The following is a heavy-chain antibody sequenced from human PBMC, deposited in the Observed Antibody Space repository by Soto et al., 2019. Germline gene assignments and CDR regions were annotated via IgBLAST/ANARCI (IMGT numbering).Heavy chain of an antibody. J-gene: IGHJ4*02. D-gene: IGHD4-17*01. CDR1: GFTVSSNY. Sequence: VGSLRLSCAASGFTVSSNYMSWVRQAPGKGLEWVSVIYSGGSTYYADSVKGRFTISRDNSKNTLYLQMNSLRAEDTAVYYCARAVDYGEFDYWGQGTLVRVSS. V-gene: IGHV3-66*01. CDR3: ARAVDYGEFDY. CDR2: IYSGGST.